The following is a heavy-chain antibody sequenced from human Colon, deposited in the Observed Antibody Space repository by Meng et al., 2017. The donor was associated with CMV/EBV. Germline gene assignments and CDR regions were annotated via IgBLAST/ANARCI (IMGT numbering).Heavy chain of an antibody. V-gene: IGHV3-21*01. CDR2: IRSSSSYI. J-gene: IGHJ6*02. CDR1: GFTFSSYS. CDR3: ARDRIMVVTPGTYYYYGMDV. D-gene: IGHD4-23*01. Sequence: GASLKISCAASGFTFSSYSMNWVRQAPGTGLEWGSSIRSSSSYIYYADSVNGRFTITSDNTKNSLYLQMNSLRAEDTAVYYCARDRIMVVTPGTYYYYGMDVWGQGTTVTVSS.